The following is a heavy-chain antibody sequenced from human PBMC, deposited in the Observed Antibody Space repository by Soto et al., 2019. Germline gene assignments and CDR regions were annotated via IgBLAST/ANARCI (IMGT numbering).Heavy chain of an antibody. V-gene: IGHV4-31*03. CDR3: AVGYCSSTSCPTQYYYYYGMDV. D-gene: IGHD2-2*01. Sequence: SETLSLTCTVSGGSISSGGYYWSWIRQHPGKGLEWIGYIYYSGSTYYNPSLKSRVTISVDTSKNQFSLKLSSVTAADMAVYYCAVGYCSSTSCPTQYYYYYGMDVWGQGTTVTVSS. J-gene: IGHJ6*02. CDR1: GGSISSGGYY. CDR2: IYYSGST.